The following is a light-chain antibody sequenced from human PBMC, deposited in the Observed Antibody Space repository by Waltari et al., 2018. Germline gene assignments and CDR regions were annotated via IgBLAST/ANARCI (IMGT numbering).Light chain of an antibody. J-gene: IGKJ4*01. V-gene: IGKV3-20*01. CDR2: GTS. CDR3: QQYDSSPLT. Sequence: EIVLTQSPGTLSLSPGDRGTLSCRASQSLNSNYLAWYQQKPGRAPRLLIYGTSTRATGTPDRFIGSVSGTDFTLTISRLEPEDFAVYFCQQYDSSPLTFGGGSRVEIK. CDR1: QSLNSNY.